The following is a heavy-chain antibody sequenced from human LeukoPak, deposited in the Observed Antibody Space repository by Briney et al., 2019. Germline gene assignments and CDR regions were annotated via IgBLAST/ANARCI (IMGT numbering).Heavy chain of an antibody. D-gene: IGHD4-17*01. J-gene: IGHJ3*02. Sequence: SETLSLTCAVYGGSFSGYYWSWIRQPPGKGLEWIGEINHSGSTNYNPSLKSRVTISVDTSKNQFSLKLSSVTAADTAVYYCARDRDTVTTGSAFDIWGQGTMVTVSS. CDR3: ARDRDTVTTGSAFDI. CDR2: INHSGST. V-gene: IGHV4-34*01. CDR1: GGSFSGYY.